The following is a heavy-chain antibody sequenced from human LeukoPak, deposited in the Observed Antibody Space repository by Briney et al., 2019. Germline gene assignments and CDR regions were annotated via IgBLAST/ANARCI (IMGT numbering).Heavy chain of an antibody. Sequence: GGSVRLSCAASGFTFSSYAMTWVRQAPGKGLEWVSAVSGSGGKTYYADSVKGRFTISRDNSKNTVSLQMNSLRAEDTAVYYCAKEDRVIAAPYLDYWGQGTLVTVSS. CDR1: GFTFSSYA. CDR2: VSGSGGKT. J-gene: IGHJ4*02. V-gene: IGHV3-23*01. D-gene: IGHD6-13*01. CDR3: AKEDRVIAAPYLDY.